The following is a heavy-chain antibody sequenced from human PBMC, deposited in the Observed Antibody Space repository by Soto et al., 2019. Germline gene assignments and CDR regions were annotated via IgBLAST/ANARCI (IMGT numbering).Heavy chain of an antibody. CDR3: VHHGGVPYYHDF. CDR2: IFYSGST. V-gene: IGHV4-4*02. J-gene: IGHJ4*02. D-gene: IGHD2-8*01. Sequence: QVQLQESGPGLVNPSGTLSLTCAVSDGSLSSSSWWSWVRQPPGKTLEWLGEIFYSGSTKYNPSLNSRVTISADQSKNDFSLRLSSVTAADTAVYYCVHHGGVPYYHDFWGQGMLVTVS. CDR1: DGSLSSSSW.